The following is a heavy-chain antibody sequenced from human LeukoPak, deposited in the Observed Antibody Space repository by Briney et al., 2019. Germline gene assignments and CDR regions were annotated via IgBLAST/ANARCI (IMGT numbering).Heavy chain of an antibody. D-gene: IGHD6-19*01. CDR3: AKDLDVAGTINYYYYGMDV. V-gene: IGHV3-43D*04. CDR2: ISWDGDNT. CDR1: GFTFYDYA. Sequence: GGSLRLSCAASGFTFYDYAMHSVRQAPGKGLEWVSLISWDGDNTYYADSVRGRFTISRDNSKKSLYLQMNSLRAEDTALYYCAKDLDVAGTINYYYYGMDVWGKGTTVTVSS. J-gene: IGHJ6*04.